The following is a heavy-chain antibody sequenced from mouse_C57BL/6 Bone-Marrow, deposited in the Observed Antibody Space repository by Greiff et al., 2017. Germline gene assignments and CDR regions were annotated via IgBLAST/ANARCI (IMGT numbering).Heavy chain of an antibody. CDR3: SRIAY. Sequence: VQLQQSGAELVRPGASVKLSCTASGFNIKDDYMHWVKQRPEQGLEWIGWIDPENGDTEYASKFQGKATITVDTASNTAYLQLSSLTTEYTAVYYCSRIAYWGQGTLVTVSA. CDR1: GFNIKDDY. J-gene: IGHJ3*01. V-gene: IGHV14-4*01. CDR2: IDPENGDT.